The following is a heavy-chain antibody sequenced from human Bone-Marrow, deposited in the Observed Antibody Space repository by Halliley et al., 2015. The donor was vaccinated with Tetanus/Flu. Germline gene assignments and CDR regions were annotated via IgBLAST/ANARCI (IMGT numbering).Heavy chain of an antibody. J-gene: IGHJ4*02. D-gene: IGHD1-26*01. CDR3: ARGSGNVPFVC. CDR1: GFTFSDYY. V-gene: IGHV3-11*01. Sequence: SLRLSCAASGFTFSDYYMSWIRQSPGKGLEWVSYISNSPETIYYEDSVDGRFTSPRDDANILVNLQMNSRGDESSSVYSSARGSGNVPFVCRGQRAPFTLSS. CDR2: ISNSPETI.